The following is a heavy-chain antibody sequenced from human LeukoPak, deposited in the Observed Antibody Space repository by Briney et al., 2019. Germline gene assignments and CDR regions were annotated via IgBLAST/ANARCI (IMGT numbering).Heavy chain of an antibody. CDR1: GFTFSSHA. CDR3: ARVRGYSYAPRGPFDY. V-gene: IGHV3-30-3*01. D-gene: IGHD5-18*01. CDR2: ISYDGSNK. Sequence: GGSLRLSCAASGFTFSSHAMHWVRQAPGKGLEWVAVISYDGSNKYYADSVKGRFTISRDNSKNTLYLQMNSLRAEDTAVYYCARVRGYSYAPRGPFDYWGQGTLVTVSS. J-gene: IGHJ4*02.